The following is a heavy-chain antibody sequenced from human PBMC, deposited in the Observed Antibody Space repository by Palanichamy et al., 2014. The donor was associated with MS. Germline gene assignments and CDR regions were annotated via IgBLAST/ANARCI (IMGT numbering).Heavy chain of an antibody. V-gene: IGHV3-23*04. CDR3: AKAHHFWGYNCYFDS. CDR1: GFTFSSYA. Sequence: EVQLVESGGGLVQPGGSLRLSCAASGFTFSSYAMSWVRQAPGKGLEWVSSISGSGGTTYYADSVKGRFTISRDNTNNTLYLQMNSLRAEDTAVYYCAKAHHFWGYNCYFDSWGQGTLVTVSS. CDR2: ISGSGGTT. J-gene: IGHJ4*02. D-gene: IGHD5-24*01.